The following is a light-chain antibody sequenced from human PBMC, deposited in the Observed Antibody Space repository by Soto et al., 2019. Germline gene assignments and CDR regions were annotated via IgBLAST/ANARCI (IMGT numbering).Light chain of an antibody. CDR3: QSYDSSLSGSEV. V-gene: IGLV1-40*01. Sequence: QSVVTQPPSVSGAPGQRVTISCTWSSSNIGAGYDVHWYQQLPGTAPKLLIYGNGNRPSGVPDRFSGSKSGTSASLAITGLQAEDEADYYCQSYDSSLSGSEVFGTGTKVTV. J-gene: IGLJ1*01. CDR1: SSNIGAGYD. CDR2: GNG.